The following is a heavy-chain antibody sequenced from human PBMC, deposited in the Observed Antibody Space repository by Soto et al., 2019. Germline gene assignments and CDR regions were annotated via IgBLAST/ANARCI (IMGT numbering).Heavy chain of an antibody. CDR3: AKDGKGGYSNRPSYGMDV. Sequence: GGSLRLSCAASGFTFSSYAMSWVRQAPGKGLEWVSAISGSGGSTYYADSVKGRFTISRDNSKNTLYLQMNSLRAEDTAVYYCAKDGKGGYSNRPSYGMDVWGQGTTVTVSS. V-gene: IGHV3-23*01. CDR2: ISGSGGST. D-gene: IGHD4-4*01. CDR1: GFTFSSYA. J-gene: IGHJ6*02.